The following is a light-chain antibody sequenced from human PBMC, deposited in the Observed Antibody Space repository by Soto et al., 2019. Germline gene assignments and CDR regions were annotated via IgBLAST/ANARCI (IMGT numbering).Light chain of an antibody. CDR1: SSDVGGFDF. J-gene: IGLJ3*02. CDR2: DVS. CDR3: CLYTASYSV. V-gene: IGLV2-11*01. Sequence: QSALTQPRSESGSPGQSVAISCTATSSDVGGFDFVSWYQQHPGKAPKLVIYDVSKRPSGVPDRFSGSRSGDTASLTISGLQAEDEADYYCCLYTASYSVFGGGTKLTVL.